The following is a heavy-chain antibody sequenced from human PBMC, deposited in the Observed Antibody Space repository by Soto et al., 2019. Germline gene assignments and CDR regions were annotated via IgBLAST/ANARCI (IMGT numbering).Heavy chain of an antibody. D-gene: IGHD3-3*01. CDR3: AARSGYYDYYMDV. CDR2: ISWNSGSI. J-gene: IGHJ6*03. Sequence: GGSLRLSCAASGFTFDDYAMHWVRQAPGKGLEWVSGISWNSGSIGYADSVKGRFTISRDNAKNSLYLQMNSLRAEDTALYYCAARSGYYDYYMDVWGKGTTVTVSS. CDR1: GFTFDDYA. V-gene: IGHV3-9*01.